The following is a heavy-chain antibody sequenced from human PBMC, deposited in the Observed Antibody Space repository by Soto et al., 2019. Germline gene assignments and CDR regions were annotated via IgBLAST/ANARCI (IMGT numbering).Heavy chain of an antibody. J-gene: IGHJ4*02. CDR2: MSYAGPYK. CDR3: AKEMYPRTVLDSSSPWGDY. Sequence: PGGSLRPSVAASGFTFRSYAMHWVRQAPGKGLEWVAVMSYAGPYKYYADSVKGRFTISRDLSGNTLFLQMNSLRLEDTAVYFCAKEMYPRTVLDSSSPWGDYWGQGTLVTVSS. CDR1: GFTFRSYA. V-gene: IGHV3-30*04. D-gene: IGHD6-6*01.